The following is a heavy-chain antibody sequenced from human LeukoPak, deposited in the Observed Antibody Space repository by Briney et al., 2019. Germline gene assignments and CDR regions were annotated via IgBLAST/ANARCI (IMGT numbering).Heavy chain of an antibody. CDR2: IDEDGSP. CDR3: ARDGSEDTAIPEVGGPYWFDP. Sequence: SETLSLTCSVSGQSITSFRWSWIRQSAAKGLEWMGRIDEDGSPTYNPSLSGRVSVSADTSNNQVSLKLKFVTAADTAVYFCARDGSEDTAIPEVGGPYWFDPWGQGTLVTVSS. CDR1: GQSITSFR. V-gene: IGHV4-4*07. D-gene: IGHD5-18*01. J-gene: IGHJ5*02.